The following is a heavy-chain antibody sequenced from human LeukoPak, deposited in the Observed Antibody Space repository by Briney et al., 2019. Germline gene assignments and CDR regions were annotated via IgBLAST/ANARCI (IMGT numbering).Heavy chain of an antibody. Sequence: PGGSPRLSCAPPGFTLSSHAMSCVRQAPGKGLEWVSAISVSVGSTYYADSVKGRFTISRDNSKNTLYLQMNSLRAEDTAVYYCAKDGSLYYDFWSGYYAPHFDYWGQGTLVTVSS. V-gene: IGHV3-23*01. D-gene: IGHD3-3*01. CDR1: GFTLSSHA. CDR2: ISVSVGST. CDR3: AKDGSLYYDFWSGYYAPHFDY. J-gene: IGHJ4*02.